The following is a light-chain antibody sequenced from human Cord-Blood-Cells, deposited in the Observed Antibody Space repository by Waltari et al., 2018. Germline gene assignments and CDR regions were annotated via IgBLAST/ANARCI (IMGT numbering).Light chain of an antibody. V-gene: IGLV2-8*01. Sequence: QSALTQPPSASGSPGQSVTISCTGTSSDVCGFNYFACYQQHPGKAPKLMIYEVSKRPSGVPDLFSGSKSGNTASLTVSGLQAEDEADYYCSSYAGSNNLVFGGGTKLTVL. CDR1: SSDVCGFNY. J-gene: IGLJ2*01. CDR3: SSYAGSNNLV. CDR2: EVS.